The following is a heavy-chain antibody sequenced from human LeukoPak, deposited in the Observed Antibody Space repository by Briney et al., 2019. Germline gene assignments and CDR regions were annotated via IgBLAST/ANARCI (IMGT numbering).Heavy chain of an antibody. CDR2: INPNSGGT. J-gene: IGHJ4*02. V-gene: IGHV1-2*02. CDR1: GYTFTGYY. Sequence: VASVKVSCKASGYTFTGYYMHWVRQAPGQGLEWMGWINPNSGGTNYAQKFQGRVTMTRDTSISTAYMELSRLRSDDTAVYYCASGAPTPYYYDSSGSLGAGWGQGTLVTVSS. CDR3: ASGAPTPYYYDSSGSLGAG. D-gene: IGHD3-22*01.